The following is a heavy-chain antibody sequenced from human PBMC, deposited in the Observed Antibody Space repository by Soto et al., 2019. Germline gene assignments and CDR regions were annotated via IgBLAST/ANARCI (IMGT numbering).Heavy chain of an antibody. D-gene: IGHD3-22*01. V-gene: IGHV3-23*01. Sequence: EVQLLESGGGLVQPGGSLGLSCTASGFTFSTYGMSWVRQAPGKGLEWVSSLSGDGTTTYYLDSVKGRFTISRDNSRNTLSLQMSSLRPEDTAVYYCAKDISFDTSAYNYWGQGILVTVSS. CDR2: LSGDGTTT. CDR1: GFTFSTYG. CDR3: AKDISFDTSAYNY. J-gene: IGHJ4*02.